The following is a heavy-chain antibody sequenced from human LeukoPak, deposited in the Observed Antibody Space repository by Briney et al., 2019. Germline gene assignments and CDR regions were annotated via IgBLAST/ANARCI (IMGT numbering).Heavy chain of an antibody. CDR1: EFTFSSYA. V-gene: IGHV3-23*01. CDR2: ISGSGTST. CDR3: AKERYSSSWYVFDY. D-gene: IGHD6-13*01. Sequence: GGSLRLSCAASEFTFSSYAMSWVRQAPGKGLQWVSSISGSGTSTYYADSVKGRFTISRDNSKNTLFLQMNSLRADDTAVYYCAKERYSSSWYVFDYWGQGSLVTVSS. J-gene: IGHJ4*02.